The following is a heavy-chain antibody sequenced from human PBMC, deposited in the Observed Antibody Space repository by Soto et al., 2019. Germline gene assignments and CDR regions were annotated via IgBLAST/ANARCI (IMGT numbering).Heavy chain of an antibody. Sequence: QVQLVQSGAEVKKPGASVKVSCKASGYTFTSYAMQWVRQAPGQRLEWMGWINAGNGNTKYSQKFQGRVTSTSDTSASTEYMGLSSLRSGDTAVYCWARDLGGWTDYWGQGTLVTVSS. CDR2: INAGNGNT. CDR1: GYTFTSYA. CDR3: ARDLGGWTDY. D-gene: IGHD6-19*01. V-gene: IGHV1-3*01. J-gene: IGHJ4*02.